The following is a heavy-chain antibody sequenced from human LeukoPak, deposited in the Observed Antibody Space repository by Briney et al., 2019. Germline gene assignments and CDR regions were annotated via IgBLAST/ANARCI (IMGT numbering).Heavy chain of an antibody. V-gene: IGHV3-30-3*01. Sequence: GGSLRLSCAASGFTFSSYAMHWVRQAPGKGLEWVAVISYDGSNKYYADSVKGRFTISRDNSKNTLYLQMNSPRAEDTAVYYCASPVGPGGYWGQGTLVTVSS. D-gene: IGHD1-26*01. CDR3: ASPVGPGGY. J-gene: IGHJ4*02. CDR2: ISYDGSNK. CDR1: GFTFSSYA.